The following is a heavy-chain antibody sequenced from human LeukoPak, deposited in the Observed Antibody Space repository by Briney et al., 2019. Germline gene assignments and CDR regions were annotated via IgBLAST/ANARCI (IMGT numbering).Heavy chain of an antibody. CDR3: ARDRVIVGPSDGFDI. CDR2: ISPNSGGT. D-gene: IGHD3-22*01. CDR1: GYTFTGYY. V-gene: IGHV1-2*02. J-gene: IGHJ3*02. Sequence: GASVKVSCKASGYTFTGYYVNWVRQAPGQGLEWMGWISPNSGGTNYAQKFQGRVTMSRDTSISTAYMELRRLRSDDTALYYCARDRVIVGPSDGFDIWGQGTMVTVSS.